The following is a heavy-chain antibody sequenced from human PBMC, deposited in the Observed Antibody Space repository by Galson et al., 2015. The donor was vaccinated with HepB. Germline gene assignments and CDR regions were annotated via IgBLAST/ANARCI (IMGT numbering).Heavy chain of an antibody. D-gene: IGHD3-10*01. CDR3: TRGRMNYGSGSYRAYYFDY. CDR2: IRSKAYGGTT. J-gene: IGHJ4*02. Sequence: SLRLSCAASGFTFGDYAMSWVRQAPGKGLEWVGFIRSKAYGGTTEHAASVKGRFTISRDDSKSIAYLQMNSLKTEDTAVYYCTRGRMNYGSGSYRAYYFDYWGQGTLVTVSS. V-gene: IGHV3-49*04. CDR1: GFTFGDYA.